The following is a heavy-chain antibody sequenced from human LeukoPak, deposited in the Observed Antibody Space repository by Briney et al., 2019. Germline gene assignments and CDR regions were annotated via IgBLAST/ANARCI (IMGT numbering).Heavy chain of an antibody. Sequence: EGPLRLSCAASGFTFSTSWMSWVRQAPGEGLEWVANIKQDGTEKYYMDSVKGRFSISRDNAKNSLYLQMNALRAEDTAVYYCARDVRPDYWGQGTLVTVST. V-gene: IGHV3-7*04. CDR3: ARDVRPDY. D-gene: IGHD6-6*01. J-gene: IGHJ4*02. CDR2: IKQDGTEK. CDR1: GFTFSTSW.